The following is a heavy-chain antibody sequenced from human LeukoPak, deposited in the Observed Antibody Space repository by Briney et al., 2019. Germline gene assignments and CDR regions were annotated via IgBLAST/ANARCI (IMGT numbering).Heavy chain of an antibody. CDR2: INYSGST. CDR1: GGSISIYY. CDR3: AHRSGRLGELSLYRGAFDI. V-gene: IGHV4-59*01. D-gene: IGHD3-16*02. Sequence: PSETLSLTCTVSGGSISIYYWSWIRQPPGKGLEWIGYINYSGSTNYNPSLKSRVTISVDTSKNQFSLKLSSVTAADTAVYYCAHRSGRLGELSLYRGAFDIWGQGTMVTVSS. J-gene: IGHJ3*02.